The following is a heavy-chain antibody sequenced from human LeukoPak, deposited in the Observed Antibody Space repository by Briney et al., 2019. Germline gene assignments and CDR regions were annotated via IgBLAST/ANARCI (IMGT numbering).Heavy chain of an antibody. V-gene: IGHV1-24*01. J-gene: IGHJ6*03. CDR3: ATTTYEKEIDYHYYYMDV. CDR1: GYTFTSYD. CDR2: FNPEDDKT. Sequence: ASVKVSCKASGYTFTSYDINWVRQATGQGLEWMGSFNPEDDKTLYAQKFQGRVTMTEDTSTDTAYMELSSLRSEDTAVYYCATTTYEKEIDYHYYYMDVWGKGTTVTVSS. D-gene: IGHD1-1*01.